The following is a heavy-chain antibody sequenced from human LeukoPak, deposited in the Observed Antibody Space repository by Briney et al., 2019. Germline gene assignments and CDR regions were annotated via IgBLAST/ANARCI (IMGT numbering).Heavy chain of an antibody. J-gene: IGHJ4*02. CDR3: AKGPLIEVAGTTWDY. CDR1: GFTVSSNY. Sequence: GGSLRLSCAASGFTVSSNYMSWVRQAPGKGLEWVSVIYSGGSTYYADSVKGRFSISRDNSKNMLYLQMSSLRAEDTAVYYCAKGPLIEVAGTTWDYWGQGTLVTVSS. V-gene: IGHV3-53*01. CDR2: IYSGGST. D-gene: IGHD6-19*01.